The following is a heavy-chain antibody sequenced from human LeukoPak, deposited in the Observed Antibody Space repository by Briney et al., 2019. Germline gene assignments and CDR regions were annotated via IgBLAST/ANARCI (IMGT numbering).Heavy chain of an antibody. V-gene: IGHV4-34*01. CDR3: AREARQQWLAGYYYFDY. CDR2: INHSGST. Sequence: SETLSLTCAVYGGSFSGYYWSWIRQPPGKGLEWIGEINHSGSTNYNPSLKSRVTISVDTSKNQFSLKLSSVTAADTAVYYCAREARQQWLAGYYYFDYWGQGTLVTVSS. CDR1: GGSFSGYY. J-gene: IGHJ4*02. D-gene: IGHD6-19*01.